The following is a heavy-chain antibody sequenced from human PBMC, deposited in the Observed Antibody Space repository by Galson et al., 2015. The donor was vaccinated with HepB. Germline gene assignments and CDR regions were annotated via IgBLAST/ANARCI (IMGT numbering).Heavy chain of an antibody. Sequence: SLRLSCAASGFAFDTHAMSWVRQAPGRGLEWISGISGNGDSTFYADSVKGRFTVARDNARNTVSLQMTSLTAEDSAVYFCATTKLGNGAYWTFETWGPGTLVTVSP. CDR3: ATTKLGNGAYWTFET. CDR1: GFAFDTHA. CDR2: ISGNGDST. D-gene: IGHD2-8*01. V-gene: IGHV3-23*01. J-gene: IGHJ3*02.